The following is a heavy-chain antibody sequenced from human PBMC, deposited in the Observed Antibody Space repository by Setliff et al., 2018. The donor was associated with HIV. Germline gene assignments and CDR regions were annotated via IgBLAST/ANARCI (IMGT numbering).Heavy chain of an antibody. J-gene: IGHJ6*02. Sequence: PSETLSLTCAVYSVSFSGYYWSWIRQPPGKGLEWIGEINHRGITNYSPSLKSRVTISVDTSKNQFSLKLRSVTAADTAVYYCARVVWMAAAGTIDYYYYGMDIWGQGTTVTVSS. D-gene: IGHD6-13*01. CDR2: INHRGIT. V-gene: IGHV4-34*01. CDR1: SVSFSGYY. CDR3: ARVVWMAAAGTIDYYYYGMDI.